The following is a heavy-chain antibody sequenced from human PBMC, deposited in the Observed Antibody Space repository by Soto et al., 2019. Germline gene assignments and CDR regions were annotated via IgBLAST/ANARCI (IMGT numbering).Heavy chain of an antibody. CDR1: GFTFRSYS. CDR3: ARDYYATGHAFDI. Sequence: LRLSCAASGFTFRSYSMNWVRQAPGKGLEWVSSISSSSSYIYYADSVKGRSTITRDNAKNSLYLQMNSLRAEDTAVYYCARDYYATGHAFDIWGQGTMVTVSS. V-gene: IGHV3-21*01. D-gene: IGHD3-10*01. CDR2: ISSSSSYI. J-gene: IGHJ3*02.